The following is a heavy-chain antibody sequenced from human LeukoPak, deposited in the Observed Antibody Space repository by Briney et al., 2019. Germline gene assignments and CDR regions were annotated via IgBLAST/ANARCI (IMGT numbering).Heavy chain of an antibody. CDR2: MNPISGNT. V-gene: IGHV1-8*01. Sequence: ASVKVSCKASGYTFTSYDINWVRQATGQGLEWMGWMNPISGNTGHAQKFQGRVTMTRDTSISTAYMELSSLRSEDTAVYYCAKDQGYSSGWSSFDYWGQGTLVTVSS. CDR3: AKDQGYSSGWSSFDY. J-gene: IGHJ4*02. CDR1: GYTFTSYD. D-gene: IGHD6-19*01.